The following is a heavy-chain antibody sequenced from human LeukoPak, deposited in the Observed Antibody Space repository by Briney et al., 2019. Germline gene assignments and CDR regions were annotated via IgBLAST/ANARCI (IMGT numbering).Heavy chain of an antibody. Sequence: ASVKVSCKASGYTFTGYYMHWVRQAPGQGLEWMGRIIPILGIANYAQKLQGRVTMTIDTSTSTAYMDLRSLSSDDTAVYYCARDSKLYTGSSWDYYNYMDVWGKGTTVTVSS. CDR1: GYTFTGYY. CDR3: ARDSKLYTGSSWDYYNYMDV. J-gene: IGHJ6*03. CDR2: IIPILGIA. D-gene: IGHD6-6*01. V-gene: IGHV1/OR15-2*02.